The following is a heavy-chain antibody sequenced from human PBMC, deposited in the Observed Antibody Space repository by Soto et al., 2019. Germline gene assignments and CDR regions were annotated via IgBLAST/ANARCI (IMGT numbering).Heavy chain of an antibody. CDR1: GYTLNELS. D-gene: IGHD3-10*01. J-gene: IGHJ4*02. CDR2: FDPEDGET. CDR3: ATVYYGSGSYWRYDYFDY. Sequence: VSVKVSCKVSGYTLNELSRRWVRQAPGKGLEWMGGFDPEDGETIYAQKFQGRVTMTEDTSTDTAYMELSSLRSEDTAVYYCATVYYGSGSYWRYDYFDYWGQGTLVTVSS. V-gene: IGHV1-24*01.